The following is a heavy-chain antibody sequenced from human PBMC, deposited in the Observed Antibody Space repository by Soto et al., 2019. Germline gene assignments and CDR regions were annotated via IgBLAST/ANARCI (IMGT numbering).Heavy chain of an antibody. CDR3: ARGYDSSRYYYDY. CDR2: IIPICGTA. V-gene: IGHV1-69*13. CDR1: GGTFSSYA. J-gene: IGHJ4*01. Sequence: VAPAKVTCKASGGTFSSYAISWGRQEPGQGLEWMGGIIPICGTANYAQKFQGRVTITADESTSTAYMELSSLRSEDTAVYYCARGYDSSRYYYDYRGPGTPV. D-gene: IGHD3-22*01.